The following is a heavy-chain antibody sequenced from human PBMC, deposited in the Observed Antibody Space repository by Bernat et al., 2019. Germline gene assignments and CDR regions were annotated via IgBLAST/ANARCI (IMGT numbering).Heavy chain of an antibody. Sequence: QLQLQESGPGPVKPSVTLSLTCTVSGGAISSSSYYWGWIRQPPGKGLEWIGSIYYSGTTYYNPSFKSRVIISVDTPKNQFSLKLSSVTAADTAVYYCASTNRDEYRFDFWGQGTLV. J-gene: IGHJ4*02. V-gene: IGHV4-39*01. CDR1: GGAISSSSYY. CDR2: IYYSGTT. D-gene: IGHD5-24*01. CDR3: ASTNRDEYRFDF.